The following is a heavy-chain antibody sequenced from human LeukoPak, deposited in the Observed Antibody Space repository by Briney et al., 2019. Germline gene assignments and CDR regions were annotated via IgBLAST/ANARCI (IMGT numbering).Heavy chain of an antibody. V-gene: IGHV4-59*12. Sequence: SETLSLTCTVSGGSISSYYWSWIRQPPGKGLEWIGYIYYSGSTNYNPSLKSRVTISVDTSKNQFSLKLSSVTAADTAVYYCARDFGELLYPFDYWGQGTWSPSPQ. CDR3: ARDFGELLYPFDY. J-gene: IGHJ4*02. D-gene: IGHD3-10*01. CDR1: GGSISSYY. CDR2: IYYSGST.